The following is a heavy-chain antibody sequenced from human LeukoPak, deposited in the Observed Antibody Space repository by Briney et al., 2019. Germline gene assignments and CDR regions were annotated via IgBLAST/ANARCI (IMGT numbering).Heavy chain of an antibody. V-gene: IGHV4-59*08. CDR2: IDYRGSA. CDR3: ARGRSGYPAMVDY. D-gene: IGHD3-22*01. Sequence: PSETLSLTCTVTGGSISSYYWSWIRQPPGKGLEWIGFIDYRGSANYNPSLKSRVTISVDTSKNQFSLRLSSVTAADTAVYYCARGRSGYPAMVDYWGQGTLVTVSS. J-gene: IGHJ4*02. CDR1: GGSISSYY.